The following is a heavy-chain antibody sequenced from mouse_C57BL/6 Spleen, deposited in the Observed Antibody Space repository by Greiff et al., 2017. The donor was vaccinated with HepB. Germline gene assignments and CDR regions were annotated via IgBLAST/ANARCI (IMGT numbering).Heavy chain of an antibody. CDR3: ARFQLGRAY. J-gene: IGHJ3*01. D-gene: IGHD4-1*02. CDR1: GYTFTSYW. V-gene: IGHV1-69*01. Sequence: QVHVKQPGAELVMPGASVKLSCKASGYTFTSYWMHWVKQRPGQGLEWIGEIDPSDSYTNYNQKFKGKSTLTVDKSSSTAYMQLSSLTSEDSAVYYCARFQLGRAYWGQGTLVTVSA. CDR2: IDPSDSYT.